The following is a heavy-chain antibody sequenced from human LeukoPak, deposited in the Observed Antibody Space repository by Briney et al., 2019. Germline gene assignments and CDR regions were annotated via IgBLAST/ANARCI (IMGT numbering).Heavy chain of an antibody. CDR1: GYTFTSYG. Sequence: ASVKVSRKDSGYTFTSYGISWVRQAPGQGLEWMGWISAYNGNTNYAQKLQGRVTMTTDTSTSTAYMELRSLRSDDTAVYYCARVPSSSWVNWFDPWGQGTLVTVSS. CDR3: ARVPSSSWVNWFDP. D-gene: IGHD6-6*01. J-gene: IGHJ5*02. V-gene: IGHV1-18*01. CDR2: ISAYNGNT.